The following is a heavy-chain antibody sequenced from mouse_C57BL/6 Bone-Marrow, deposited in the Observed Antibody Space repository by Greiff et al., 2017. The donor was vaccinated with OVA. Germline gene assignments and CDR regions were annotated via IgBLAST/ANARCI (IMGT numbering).Heavy chain of an antibody. CDR3: ARWVYYGNYLAWFAY. V-gene: IGHV1-81*01. D-gene: IGHD2-1*01. CDR2: IHPRSGNT. Sequence: VQLQQSGAELARPGASVKLSCKASGYTFTSYGISWVKQRTGQGLEWIGEIHPRSGNTYYNEKFKGKATLTADKSSSTAYMELRSLTSEDSAVYFCARWVYYGNYLAWFAYWGQGTLVTVSA. CDR1: GYTFTSYG. J-gene: IGHJ3*01.